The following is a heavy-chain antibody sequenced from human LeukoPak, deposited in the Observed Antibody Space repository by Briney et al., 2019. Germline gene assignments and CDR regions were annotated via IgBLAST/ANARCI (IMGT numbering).Heavy chain of an antibody. CDR1: GYTFTSYG. CDR3: ARDRFIHDILRASGMDV. Sequence: VASVKVSCKASGYTFTSYGISWVRQAPGQGLEWMGWISAYNGNTNYAQKLQGRVTMTTDTSTSTAYMELRSLRSDDTAVYYCARDRFIHDILRASGMDVWGQGTTVTVSS. V-gene: IGHV1-18*01. D-gene: IGHD3-9*01. CDR2: ISAYNGNT. J-gene: IGHJ6*02.